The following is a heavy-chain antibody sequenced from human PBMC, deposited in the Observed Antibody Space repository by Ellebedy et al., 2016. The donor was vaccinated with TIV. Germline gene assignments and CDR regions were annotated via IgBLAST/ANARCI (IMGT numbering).Heavy chain of an antibody. D-gene: IGHD3-3*01. CDR3: ARLDYDGTFDP. Sequence: MPSETLSLTCTVSGGSISSYYWSWIRQPPGKGLEWIGYIYYSGSTNYNPSLKSRVTISVDTSKNQFSLKLSSVTAADTAVYYCARLDYDGTFDPWGQGTLVTVSS. CDR1: GGSISSYY. CDR2: IYYSGST. V-gene: IGHV4-59*08. J-gene: IGHJ5*02.